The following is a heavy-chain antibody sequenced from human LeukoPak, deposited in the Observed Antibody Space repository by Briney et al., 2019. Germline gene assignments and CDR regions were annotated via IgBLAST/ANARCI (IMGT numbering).Heavy chain of an antibody. D-gene: IGHD5-18*01. CDR2: ISSSSSYI. J-gene: IGHJ4*02. Sequence: GGSLRLSCAASGFTFSSYSMNWVRQAPGKGLEWVSSISSSSSYIYYADSVKGQFTISRDNAKNSLYLQMNSLRAEDTAVYYCARGGRGYSYLFDYWGQGTLVTVSS. V-gene: IGHV3-21*01. CDR1: GFTFSSYS. CDR3: ARGGRGYSYLFDY.